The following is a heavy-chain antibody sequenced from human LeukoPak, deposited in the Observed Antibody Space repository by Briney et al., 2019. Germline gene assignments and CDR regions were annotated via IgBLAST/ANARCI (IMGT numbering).Heavy chain of an antibody. D-gene: IGHD1-1*01. J-gene: IGHJ4*02. Sequence: GGSLRLSCAASGFTVSSNYMSWVRQAPGKGLEWVSVIYSGGSTYYADSVMGRFTISRDNSKNTLYLQMNSLRAEDTAVYYCARDTWNDVFDYWGQGTLVTVSS. V-gene: IGHV3-66*01. CDR3: ARDTWNDVFDY. CDR2: IYSGGST. CDR1: GFTVSSNY.